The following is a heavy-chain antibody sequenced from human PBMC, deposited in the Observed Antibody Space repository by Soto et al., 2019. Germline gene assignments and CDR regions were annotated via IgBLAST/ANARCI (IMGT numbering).Heavy chain of an antibody. Sequence: QVQLVQSGAEVKKPGASVKVSCKASGYTFTSYYMHWVRQAPGQGLEWMGIINPSGGSTSYAQKFQGRVTMTRDTSTSTVYMELSSLRSEDTAVYYCARDPGYSGYTYYYYYYMDVWGKGTTVTVSS. V-gene: IGHV1-46*03. CDR2: INPSGGST. CDR3: ARDPGYSGYTYYYYYYMDV. CDR1: GYTFTSYY. D-gene: IGHD1-26*01. J-gene: IGHJ6*03.